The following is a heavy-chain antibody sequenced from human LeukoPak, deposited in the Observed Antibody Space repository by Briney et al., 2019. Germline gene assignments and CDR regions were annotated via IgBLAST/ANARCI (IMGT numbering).Heavy chain of an antibody. CDR3: ASHLGSSRRFSWYFDL. CDR2: IYYSGST. D-gene: IGHD6-6*01. Sequence: PSETLSLTCTVSGGSISSGGYYWSWIRQHPGKGLEWIGYIYYSGSTYYNPSLKGRVTISVDTSKNQFSLKLSPVTAADTAVYYCASHLGSSRRFSWYFDLWGRGTLVTVSS. V-gene: IGHV4-31*03. J-gene: IGHJ2*01. CDR1: GGSISSGGYY.